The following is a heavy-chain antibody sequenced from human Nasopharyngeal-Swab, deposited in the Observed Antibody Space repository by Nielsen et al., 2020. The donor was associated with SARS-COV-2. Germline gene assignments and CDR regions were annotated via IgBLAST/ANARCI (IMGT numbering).Heavy chain of an antibody. CDR3: TIIPLDILTGCYQYYFDY. D-gene: IGHD3-9*01. Sequence: GGSLRLSCAASGFTFSNAWMSWVRQAPGKGLEWVGRIKSKTDGGTTDYAAPVKGRFTISRDDSKNTLYLQMNSLKTEDTAVYYCTIIPLDILTGCYQYYFDYWGQGTLVTVSS. J-gene: IGHJ4*02. CDR2: IKSKTDGGTT. V-gene: IGHV3-15*01. CDR1: GFTFSNAW.